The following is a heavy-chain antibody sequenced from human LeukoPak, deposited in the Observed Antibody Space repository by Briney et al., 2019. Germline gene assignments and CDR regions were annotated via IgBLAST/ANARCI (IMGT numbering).Heavy chain of an antibody. CDR3: ATEQRAAAGTVDY. CDR1: GYTFTGYY. V-gene: IGHV1-2*02. Sequence: VASVKVSCKASGYTFTGYYMHWVRQAPGQGLEWMGWINPNSGGTNYAQKFQGRVTMTRDTSISTAYMELSRLRSDDTAVYYCATEQRAAAGTVDYWGQGTLVTVSS. J-gene: IGHJ4*02. CDR2: INPNSGGT. D-gene: IGHD6-13*01.